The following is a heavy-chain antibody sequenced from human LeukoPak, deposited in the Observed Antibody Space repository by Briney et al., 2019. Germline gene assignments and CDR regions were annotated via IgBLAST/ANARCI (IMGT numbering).Heavy chain of an antibody. D-gene: IGHD6-13*01. CDR2: ISSSGSTI. Sequence: PGGSLRLSCAASGFTFSSYEMNWVSRAPGKGLEWVSYISSSGSTIYYADSVKGRFTFSRDNAKNSLYLQMNSLRAEDTAAYYCARGGSSTWNFDYWGQGTLVTVSS. CDR1: GFTFSSYE. J-gene: IGHJ4*02. V-gene: IGHV3-48*03. CDR3: ARGGSSTWNFDY.